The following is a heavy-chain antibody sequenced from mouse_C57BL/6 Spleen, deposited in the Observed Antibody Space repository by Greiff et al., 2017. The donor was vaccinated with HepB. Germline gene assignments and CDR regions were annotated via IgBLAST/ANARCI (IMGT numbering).Heavy chain of an antibody. CDR1: GYAFSSYW. Sequence: VQLQQSGAELVKPGASVKISCKASGYAFSSYWMNWVKQRPGKGLEWIGQIYPGDGDTNYNGKFKGKATLTADKSSSTAYMQLSSLTSEDSAVYFCARQSYDYDGEVYFDYWGQGTTLTVSS. CDR2: IYPGDGDT. D-gene: IGHD2-4*01. CDR3: ARQSYDYDGEVYFDY. V-gene: IGHV1-80*01. J-gene: IGHJ2*01.